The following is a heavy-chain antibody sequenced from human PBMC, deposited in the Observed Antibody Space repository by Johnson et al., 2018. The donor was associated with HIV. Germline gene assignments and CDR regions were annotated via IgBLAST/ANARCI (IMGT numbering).Heavy chain of an antibody. V-gene: IGHV3-66*01. Sequence: VQLVESGGGLVQPGGSLRLSCAASGFTVRSNYMSWVRQAPGKGLEWVSLIYSGGSTYYADSVKGRFTISRDNSKNTLYLQMNSLRAEDTAVYYCAKDLFTEREDDVFDVWGQGTMVTVSS. J-gene: IGHJ3*01. D-gene: IGHD1-26*01. CDR1: GFTVRSNY. CDR3: AKDLFTEREDDVFDV. CDR2: IYSGGST.